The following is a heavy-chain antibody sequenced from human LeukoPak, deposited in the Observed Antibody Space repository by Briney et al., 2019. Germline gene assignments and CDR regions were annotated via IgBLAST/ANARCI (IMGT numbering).Heavy chain of an antibody. CDR3: AREQRRIYGSGSYYYFDC. Sequence: GSLRLACAASGITVNSNYMSWVRQAPGKGLEWVSVIYSGGSTYYADSVKGRFTISRDNSKNTLYLQMNSLRAEDTAVYYCAREQRRIYGSGSYYYFDCWGQGTLVTVSS. V-gene: IGHV3-66*01. CDR2: IYSGGST. J-gene: IGHJ4*02. D-gene: IGHD3-10*01. CDR1: GITVNSNY.